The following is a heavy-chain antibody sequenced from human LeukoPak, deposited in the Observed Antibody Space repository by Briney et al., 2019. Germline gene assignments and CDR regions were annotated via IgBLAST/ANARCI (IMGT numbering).Heavy chain of an antibody. V-gene: IGHV3-23*01. Sequence: GGSLRLSCAASGFTFSSYAMSWVRQAPGKGLEWVSAISGSGGSTYYADPVKGRFTISRDNSKNTLYLQMNSLRAEDTAVYYCAKLEGYYDSTSRDYWGQGTLVTVSS. D-gene: IGHD3-22*01. J-gene: IGHJ4*02. CDR1: GFTFSSYA. CDR2: ISGSGGST. CDR3: AKLEGYYDSTSRDY.